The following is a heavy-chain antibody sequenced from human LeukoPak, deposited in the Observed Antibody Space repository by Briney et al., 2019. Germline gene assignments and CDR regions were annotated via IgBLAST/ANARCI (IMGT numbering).Heavy chain of an antibody. Sequence: GESLRLSCAVSGFTFSTYGMHWVRQAPGKGLEWVAFIRYDGGNKYYADSVKGRFTISRDNSKNTLFLQVNSLRAEDTAVYYCAKGPNYDILTGWRKTYNAFDIWGHGTMVTVSS. CDR1: GFTFSTYG. V-gene: IGHV3-30*02. D-gene: IGHD3-9*01. CDR2: IRYDGGNK. J-gene: IGHJ3*02. CDR3: AKGPNYDILTGWRKTYNAFDI.